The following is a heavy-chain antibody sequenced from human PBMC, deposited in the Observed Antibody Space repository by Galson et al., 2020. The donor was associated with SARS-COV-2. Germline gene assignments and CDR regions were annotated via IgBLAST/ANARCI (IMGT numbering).Heavy chain of an antibody. CDR3: AKDLGRGHSSGSYYYYGMDV. Sequence: GESLKISCAASGFTFSSYAMSWVRQAPGKGLEWVSGISGSDSSTDYADSVQGRFTISRDNSKNTLYLQMNSLRAEDTAMYYCAKDLGRGHSSGSYYYYGMDVWGHGTTVTVSS. J-gene: IGHJ6*02. D-gene: IGHD5-18*01. CDR2: ISGSDSST. V-gene: IGHV3-23*01. CDR1: GFTFSSYA.